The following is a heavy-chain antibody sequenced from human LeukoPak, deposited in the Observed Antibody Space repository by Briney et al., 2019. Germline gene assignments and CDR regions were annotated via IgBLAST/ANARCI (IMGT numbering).Heavy chain of an antibody. J-gene: IGHJ4*02. CDR1: GGSFSGYY. V-gene: IGHV4-59*08. CDR3: ARRSSSWDYYFDY. Sequence: SETLSLTCAVYGGSFSGYYWSWIRQPPGKGLEWIGYIYYSGSTNYNPSLKIRVTISVDTSKNQFSLKLSSVTAADTAVYYCARRSSSWDYYFDYWGQGTLVTVSS. D-gene: IGHD6-6*01. CDR2: IYYSGST.